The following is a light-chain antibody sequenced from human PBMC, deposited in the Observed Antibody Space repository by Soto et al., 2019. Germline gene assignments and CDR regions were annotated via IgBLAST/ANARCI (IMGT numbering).Light chain of an antibody. CDR3: AAWDDTLNGQV. Sequence: QSVLTQPPSASGTPGQRVSISCSGSRANIGRNYVYWYQQLPGTAPKLLIQRNNERPSGVPDRFSGSKSGTSVSLAISGLRSEDEATYYCAAWDDTLNGQVFXGGTQLTVL. CDR1: RANIGRNY. J-gene: IGLJ3*02. V-gene: IGLV1-47*01. CDR2: RNN.